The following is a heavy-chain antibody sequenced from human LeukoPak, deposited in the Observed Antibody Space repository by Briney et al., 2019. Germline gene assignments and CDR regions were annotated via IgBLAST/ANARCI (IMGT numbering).Heavy chain of an antibody. J-gene: IGHJ4*02. Sequence: SETLSLTCAVYGGSFSGYYWSWIRQPPGKGLEWIGEINHSGSTNYNPSLKSRVTISVDTSKNQFSLKLSSVTAADTAVYYCARAAYGGNAGLFDYWGQGTLVTVSS. CDR1: GGSFSGYY. CDR3: ARAAYGGNAGLFDY. CDR2: INHSGST. V-gene: IGHV4-34*01. D-gene: IGHD4-23*01.